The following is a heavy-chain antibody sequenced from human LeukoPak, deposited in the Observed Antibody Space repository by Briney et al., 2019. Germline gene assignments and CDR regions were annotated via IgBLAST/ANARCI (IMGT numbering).Heavy chain of an antibody. CDR2: SDPSDSET. D-gene: IGHD5-18*01. V-gene: IGHV5-51*01. J-gene: IGHJ4*02. CDR3: ARQTAMGRSGDY. CDR1: GYSFTSYW. Sequence: GESLKISCKASGYSFTSYWSGWVRQMPGKGLEWMGISDPSDSETRYTPSFQGQVTISADKALSTAYLQWNSLKASDTAMYYCARQTAMGRSGDYWGQGTLVTVSS.